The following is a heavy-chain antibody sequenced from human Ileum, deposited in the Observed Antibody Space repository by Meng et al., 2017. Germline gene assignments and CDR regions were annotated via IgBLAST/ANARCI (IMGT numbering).Heavy chain of an antibody. CDR2: IKQDGSGK. CDR3: ARGGVGGSFSD. D-gene: IGHD1-26*01. Sequence: GESLKISCEVSGFTFSGYWMSWVRQAPGKGLEWVANIKQDGSGKSYMGSVEGRFTISRDNAKNSLFLQMNTLRGEDTAVYYWARGGVGGSFSDWGQGTLVTVSS. CDR1: GFTFSGYW. V-gene: IGHV3-7*01. J-gene: IGHJ4*02.